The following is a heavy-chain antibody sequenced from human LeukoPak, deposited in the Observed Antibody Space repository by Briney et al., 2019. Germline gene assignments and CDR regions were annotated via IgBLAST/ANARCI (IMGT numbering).Heavy chain of an antibody. CDR2: IYYSGST. Sequence: SETLSLTCTVSGGSISSSSYYWGWIRQPPGKGLEWIGSIYYSGSTYYNPSLKSRVTISVDTSKNQFSLKLSSVTAADTAVYYCAREVYYYDSSVDSYYYYGMDVWGQGTTVTVSS. CDR3: AREVYYYDSSVDSYYYYGMDV. CDR1: GGSISSSSYY. J-gene: IGHJ6*02. D-gene: IGHD3-22*01. V-gene: IGHV4-39*02.